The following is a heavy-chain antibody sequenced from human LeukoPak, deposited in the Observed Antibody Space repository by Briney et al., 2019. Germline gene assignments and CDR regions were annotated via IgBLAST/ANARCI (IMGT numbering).Heavy chain of an antibody. Sequence: PSETLSLTCTVSGGSISSSSYYWGWIRQPPGKGLEWIGEINHSGSTNYNPSLKSRVTISVDTSKNQFSLKLSSVTAADTAVYYCARGRRGYSYGGDYWGQGTLVTVSS. V-gene: IGHV4-39*07. J-gene: IGHJ4*02. CDR2: INHSGST. CDR3: ARGRRGYSYGGDY. CDR1: GGSISSSSYY. D-gene: IGHD5-18*01.